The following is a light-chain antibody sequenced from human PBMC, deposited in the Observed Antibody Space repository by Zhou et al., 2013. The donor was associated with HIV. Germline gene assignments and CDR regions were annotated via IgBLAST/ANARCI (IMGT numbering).Light chain of an antibody. J-gene: IGKJ2*01. CDR2: AAS. CDR1: QGISNY. V-gene: IGKV1-27*01. CDR3: QKYNSAPPYT. Sequence: DIQMTQSPSSLSASVGDRVTITCRASQGISNYLAWYQQKPGKVPKLLIYAASTLQSGVPSRFSGSGSGTDFTLTISSLQPEDVATYYCQKYNSAPPYTFGPGDQAGDQT.